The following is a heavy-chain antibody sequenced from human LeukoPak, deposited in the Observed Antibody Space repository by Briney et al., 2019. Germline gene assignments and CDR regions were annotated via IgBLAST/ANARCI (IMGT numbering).Heavy chain of an antibody. V-gene: IGHV3-30*02. CDR1: GFTFSSYD. CDR3: AKGRDYFFDY. J-gene: IGHJ4*02. CDR2: IRYDGSAE. Sequence: PGGSLRLSCRASGFTFSSYDMHWVRQAPGKGLEWVAFIRYDGSAEYYVDSVKGQFTISRDNSRNTLYLQMSSLRAEDTAVYYCAKGRDYFFDYWGQGTLVTVSS.